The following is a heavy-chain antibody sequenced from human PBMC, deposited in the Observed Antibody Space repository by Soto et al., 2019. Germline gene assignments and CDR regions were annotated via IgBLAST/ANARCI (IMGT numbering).Heavy chain of an antibody. CDR3: TRDRGGLGH. CDR2: MNPNSGNT. Sequence: ASVKVSCKASGYTFTSYDINWVRQATGQGFEYLGWMNPNSGNTGYVKKFQGGVTITPDTSRNQFSLQLSSVTPEDTAVYYCTRDRGGLGHWGQGTLVTVSS. CDR1: GYTFTSYD. D-gene: IGHD3-10*01. J-gene: IGHJ4*02. V-gene: IGHV1-8*01.